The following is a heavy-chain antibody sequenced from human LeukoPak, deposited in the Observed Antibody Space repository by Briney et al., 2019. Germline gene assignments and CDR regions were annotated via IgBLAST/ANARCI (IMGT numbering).Heavy chain of an antibody. CDR2: INHSGST. CDR1: GGSFSGYY. J-gene: IGHJ5*02. D-gene: IGHD2-15*01. Sequence: PSETLSLTCAVYGGSFSGYYWSWIRQPPGKGLEWIGEINHSGSTNYNPSLKSRVTISVDTSKNQFSLKLSSVTAADTAVYYCARIYCSGGSCYSGGWFDPWGQGTLVTVSS. CDR3: ARIYCSGGSCYSGGWFDP. V-gene: IGHV4-34*01.